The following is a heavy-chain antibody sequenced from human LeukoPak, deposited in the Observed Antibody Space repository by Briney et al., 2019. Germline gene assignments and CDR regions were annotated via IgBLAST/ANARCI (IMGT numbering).Heavy chain of an antibody. D-gene: IGHD4-17*01. V-gene: IGHV4-59*01. CDR2: IYYSGST. Sequence: SETLSLTCTVSGGSISSYYWSWIRQPPGKGLEWIGYIYYSGSTNYSPSLKSRVTISVDTSKNQFSLKLSSVTAADTAVYYCASTLYGDYVQAFDPWGQGTLVTVSS. CDR3: ASTLYGDYVQAFDP. J-gene: IGHJ5*02. CDR1: GGSISSYY.